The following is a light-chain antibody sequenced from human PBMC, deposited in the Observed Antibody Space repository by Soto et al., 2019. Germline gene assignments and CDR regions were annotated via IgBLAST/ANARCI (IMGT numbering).Light chain of an antibody. Sequence: EIVLTQSPGTLSLSPGERATLSCRASHTISSSYLAWYQQKPGQAPRLLMYGISRRATGIPDRFSGSGSGTDFTLTITRLEPEDVAVYYCQQYYTTPAITFGQGTRLEIK. CDR3: QQYYTTPAIT. J-gene: IGKJ5*01. CDR1: HTISSSY. V-gene: IGKV3-20*01. CDR2: GIS.